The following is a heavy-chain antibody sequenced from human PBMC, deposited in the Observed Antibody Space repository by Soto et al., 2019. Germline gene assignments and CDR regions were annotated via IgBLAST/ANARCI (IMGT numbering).Heavy chain of an antibody. CDR3: ARELIAPRGYYYYGLDV. D-gene: IGHD6-6*01. CDR2: ISASSSNI. V-gene: IGHV3-21*01. CDR1: GFTFSNYI. J-gene: IGHJ6*02. Sequence: GSLRLSCAASGFTFSNYIMNWVRQAPGKGLEWVSTISASSSNIYYADSVKGRFTISRDNAKNSLYLQMNSLRVEDTAVYYCARELIAPRGYYYYGLDVWGQGTTVTVS.